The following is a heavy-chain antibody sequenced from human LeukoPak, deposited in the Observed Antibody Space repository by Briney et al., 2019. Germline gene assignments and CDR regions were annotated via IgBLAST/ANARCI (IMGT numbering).Heavy chain of an antibody. Sequence: GESLKISCKGSGYSFITYWIGWVRQISGKGLEWMGIIYPDDSDTRYSPSFGGQVTISADKSINTAYLQWSSLKASDTAIYYCARSRNGGRSAFDIWGQGTMVTVSS. D-gene: IGHD3-16*01. CDR2: IYPDDSDT. V-gene: IGHV5-51*01. J-gene: IGHJ3*02. CDR3: ARSRNGGRSAFDI. CDR1: GYSFITYW.